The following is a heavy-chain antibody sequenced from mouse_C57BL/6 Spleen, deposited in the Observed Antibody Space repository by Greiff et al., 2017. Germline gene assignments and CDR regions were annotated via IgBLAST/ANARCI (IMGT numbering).Heavy chain of an antibody. CDR3: AIAYSKGAMDY. V-gene: IGHV1-82*01. CDR1: GYAFSSSW. J-gene: IGHJ4*01. CDR2: IYPGDGDT. D-gene: IGHD2-5*01. Sequence: QVQLKESGPELVKPGASVKISCKASGYAFSSSWMNWVKQRPGKGLEWIGRIYPGDGDTNYNGKFKGKATRTADKSSSTAYMPLSSLTSEDSAVYFCAIAYSKGAMDYWGQGTSVTVSS.